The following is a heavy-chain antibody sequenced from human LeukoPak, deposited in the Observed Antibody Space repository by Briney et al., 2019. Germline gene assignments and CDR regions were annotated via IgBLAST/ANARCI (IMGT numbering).Heavy chain of an antibody. CDR2: ISYDGSNK. CDR3: ARYKSLVGTMVRGVGLDY. V-gene: IGHV3-30-3*01. CDR1: GFTFSSYA. J-gene: IGHJ4*02. D-gene: IGHD3-10*01. Sequence: GGALRLSCAASGFTFSSYAMHWVRQPPGKGLEWVAVISYDGSNKYYADSVKGRFPISRDNSKNTLYLQMNSLRAEDTAVYYCARYKSLVGTMVRGVGLDYWGQGTLVTVSS.